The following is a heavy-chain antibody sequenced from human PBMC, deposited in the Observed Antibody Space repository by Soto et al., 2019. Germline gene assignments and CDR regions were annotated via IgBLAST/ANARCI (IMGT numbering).Heavy chain of an antibody. D-gene: IGHD1-26*01. CDR3: VKDTYLLVGATHFDF. Sequence: EVQLVESGGGLVQPGRSLSLSCAASGFNFDDYAMHWVRQPPGXXLEWVAGISWNGESVSYADSVKGRFTISRDNAKNSLSLHMASLRAEDTAFYYCVKDTYLLVGATHFDFWGQGALVTVSS. J-gene: IGHJ4*02. V-gene: IGHV3-9*01. CDR1: GFNFDDYA. CDR2: ISWNGESV.